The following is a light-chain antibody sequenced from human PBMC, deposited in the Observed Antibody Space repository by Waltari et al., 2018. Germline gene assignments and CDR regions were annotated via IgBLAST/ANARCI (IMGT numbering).Light chain of an antibody. Sequence: DIQMTQSPSSLSASVGDRVTITFRASQGISNSLAWYQQKAGKAPKLLLSGAARLESGVPSRFSGSGSGTHYTLTISSLQPEDFATYYCQQYYTMWTFGQGTKVEVK. CDR3: QQYYTMWT. J-gene: IGKJ1*01. CDR1: QGISNS. V-gene: IGKV1-NL1*01. CDR2: GAA.